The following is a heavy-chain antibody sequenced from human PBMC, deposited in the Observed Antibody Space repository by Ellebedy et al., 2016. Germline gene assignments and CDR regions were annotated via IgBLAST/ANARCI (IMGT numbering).Heavy chain of an antibody. CDR3: AREHDSSGKHDAFDI. CDR2: IIPIFGTA. CDR1: GGTFGSYA. V-gene: IGHV1-69*06. D-gene: IGHD3-22*01. Sequence: SVKVSCXASGGTFGSYAISWVRQAPGQGLEWMGGIIPIFGTANYAQKFQGRVTITADKSTSTAYMELSSLRSEDTAVYYCAREHDSSGKHDAFDIWGQGTMVTVSS. J-gene: IGHJ3*02.